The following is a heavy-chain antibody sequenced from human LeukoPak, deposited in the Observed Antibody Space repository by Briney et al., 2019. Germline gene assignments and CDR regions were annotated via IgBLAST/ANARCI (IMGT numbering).Heavy chain of an antibody. CDR3: ARARKQLVSDY. V-gene: IGHV3-48*01. CDR1: GFTFSSYS. Sequence: GGSLRLSCAASGFTFSSYSMNWVRQAPGKGLEWVSYISSSSSTIYYADSVKGRFTISRDNSKNTLYLQMNSLRAEDTAVYYCARARKQLVSDYWGQGTLVTVSS. J-gene: IGHJ4*02. D-gene: IGHD6-13*01. CDR2: ISSSSSTI.